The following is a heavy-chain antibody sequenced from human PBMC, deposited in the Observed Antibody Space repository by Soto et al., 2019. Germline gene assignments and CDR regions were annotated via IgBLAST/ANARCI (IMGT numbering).Heavy chain of an antibody. CDR3: ARAVVRGPPRLEYYYYGMDV. CDR2: INSDGSST. CDR1: GFTFSSYW. D-gene: IGHD3-10*01. Sequence: GGSLRLSCAASGFTFSSYWMHWVRQAPGKGLVWVSRINSDGSSTSYADSVKGRFTISRDNAKNTLYLQMNSLRAEDPAVYYCARAVVRGPPRLEYYYYGMDVWGQGTTVTVSS. J-gene: IGHJ6*02. V-gene: IGHV3-74*01.